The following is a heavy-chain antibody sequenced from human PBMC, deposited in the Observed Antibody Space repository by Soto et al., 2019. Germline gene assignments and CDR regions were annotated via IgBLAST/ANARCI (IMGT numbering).Heavy chain of an antibody. CDR1: GGSVSSGRYS. Sequence: SETLSLTCTVSGGSVSSGRYSWSWIRQPPGKGLEWIGYIYYSGSTNYNPSLTSRVTISVDTSKNQFSLKLSSVPAADTAVYYCARDAGYCSGGSCYIPYYYYYGMDVWGQGTTVTVSS. D-gene: IGHD2-15*01. CDR3: ARDAGYCSGGSCYIPYYYYYGMDV. J-gene: IGHJ6*02. V-gene: IGHV4-61*01. CDR2: IYYSGST.